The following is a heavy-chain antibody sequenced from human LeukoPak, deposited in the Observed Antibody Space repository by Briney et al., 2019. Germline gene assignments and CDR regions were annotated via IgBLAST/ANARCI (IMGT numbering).Heavy chain of an antibody. Sequence: SQTLFLTCTVSGGSISSGGYYWSWIRQHPGKGLEWIGYIYYSGSTYYNPSLKSRVTISVDTSKNQFSLKLSSVTAADTAVYYCARDRGYYGSGSYSNWFDPWGQGTLVTVSS. D-gene: IGHD3-10*01. CDR2: IYYSGST. CDR1: GGSISSGGYY. V-gene: IGHV4-31*03. J-gene: IGHJ5*02. CDR3: ARDRGYYGSGSYSNWFDP.